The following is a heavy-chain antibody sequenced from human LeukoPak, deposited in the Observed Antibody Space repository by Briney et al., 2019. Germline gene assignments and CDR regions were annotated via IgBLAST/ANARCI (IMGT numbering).Heavy chain of an antibody. Sequence: GGSLRPSCAASGFTFSDHYIDWVRQAPGKGLEWVGRIRNKPNSYTTEYAASVRGRFTLSRDDSKNSVYLQMKSLKTEDTAVYFCARDNGEKDFDYWGQGTLVTVSS. D-gene: IGHD2-8*01. CDR1: GFTFSDHY. CDR2: IRNKPNSYTT. J-gene: IGHJ4*02. V-gene: IGHV3-72*01. CDR3: ARDNGEKDFDY.